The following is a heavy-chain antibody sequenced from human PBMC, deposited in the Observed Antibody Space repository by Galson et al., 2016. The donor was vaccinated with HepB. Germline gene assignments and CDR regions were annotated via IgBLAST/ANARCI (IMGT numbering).Heavy chain of an antibody. D-gene: IGHD5-18*01. V-gene: IGHV3-9*01. CDR1: GFIFDDYA. CDR3: ARAGSSYGILDY. J-gene: IGHJ4*02. CDR2: ITWNSGTI. Sequence: SLRLSCAASGFIFDDYAMHWVRQAPGKGLEWVSGITWNSGTIGYADSVKGRFTISRDNAKNSLYLQMNSLRAEDTAVYYCARAGSSYGILDYWGQGTLVTVSS.